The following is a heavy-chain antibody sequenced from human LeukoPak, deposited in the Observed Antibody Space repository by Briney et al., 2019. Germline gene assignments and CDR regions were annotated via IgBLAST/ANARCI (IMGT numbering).Heavy chain of an antibody. CDR3: ARDIMEWHYYGMDV. CDR1: GFTFGDYA. J-gene: IGHJ6*02. D-gene: IGHD1-1*01. Sequence: PGGSLRLSCTASGFTFGDYAMHWVRQAPGKGLEWVAVISYDGSNKYYADSVKGRFTISRDNSKNTLYLQMNSLRAEDTAVYYCARDIMEWHYYGMDVWGQGTTVTVSS. V-gene: IGHV3-30-3*01. CDR2: ISYDGSNK.